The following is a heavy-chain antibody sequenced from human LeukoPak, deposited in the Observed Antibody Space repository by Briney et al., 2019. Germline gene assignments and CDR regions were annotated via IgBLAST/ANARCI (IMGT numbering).Heavy chain of an antibody. CDR2: IYYSGST. CDR3: ARDGGYSYGLYYYYYGMDV. CDR1: GGSISSGGYS. Sequence: SLETLSLTCTVSGGSISSGGYSWSWIRQHPGKGLEWIGYIYYSGSTYYNPSLKSRVTISVDTSKNQFSLKLSSVTAADTAVYYCARDGGYSYGLYYYYYGMDVWGQGTTVTVSS. J-gene: IGHJ6*02. V-gene: IGHV4-31*03. D-gene: IGHD5-18*01.